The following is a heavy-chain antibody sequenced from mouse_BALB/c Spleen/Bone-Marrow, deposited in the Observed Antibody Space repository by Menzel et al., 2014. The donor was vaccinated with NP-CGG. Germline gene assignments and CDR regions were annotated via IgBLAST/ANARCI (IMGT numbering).Heavy chain of an antibody. J-gene: IGHJ4*01. CDR3: ARHEDGYYDAMDY. CDR2: ISSGGGST. V-gene: IGHV5-12-1*01. D-gene: IGHD2-3*01. Sequence: ESGGGLVRPGGSLNFSFAASGFAFSSIDMPWVRHTPEKRLDWVAYISSGGGSTYYPDTLKGRFTISRDNAKNTLYLQMSSLKSEDTAMYYCARHEDGYYDAMDYWGQGTSVTVSS. CDR1: GFAFSSID.